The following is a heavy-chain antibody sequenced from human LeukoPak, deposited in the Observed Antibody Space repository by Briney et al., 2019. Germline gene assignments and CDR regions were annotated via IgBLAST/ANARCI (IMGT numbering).Heavy chain of an antibody. D-gene: IGHD1-26*01. CDR2: SSRFGKYI. Sequence: PGGSLRLSCAASGFTFSSYTMNWVRQAPGKGLEWVSSSSRFGKYIYYADSLKGRFTISRDDAKNSLYLQMNSLKAEDTAVYYCARDFGHQVGATRYYFDYWGQGTLVTVSS. V-gene: IGHV3-21*01. J-gene: IGHJ4*02. CDR1: GFTFSSYT. CDR3: ARDFGHQVGATRYYFDY.